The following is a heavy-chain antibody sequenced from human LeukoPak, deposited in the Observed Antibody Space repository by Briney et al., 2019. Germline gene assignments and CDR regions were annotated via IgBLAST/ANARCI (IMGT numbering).Heavy chain of an antibody. Sequence: GGSLRLSCAASGFTFSSYAMSWVRQAPGKGLEWVSAISGSGGSTYYADSVKGRFTISRDNSRNTLYLQMSSLRAEDTAVYYCAKGRYYYDSSGYYYFDYWGQGTLVTVSS. J-gene: IGHJ4*02. CDR1: GFTFSSYA. CDR2: ISGSGGST. CDR3: AKGRYYYDSSGYYYFDY. D-gene: IGHD3-22*01. V-gene: IGHV3-23*01.